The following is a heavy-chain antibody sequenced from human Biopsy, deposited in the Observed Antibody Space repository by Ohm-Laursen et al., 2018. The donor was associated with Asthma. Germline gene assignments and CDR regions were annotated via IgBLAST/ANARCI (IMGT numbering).Heavy chain of an antibody. CDR2: INSVFGTT. V-gene: IGHV1-69*01. Sequence: SSVKVSCKSLGGTFNTYVIGWVRQAPGQGLAWMGGINSVFGTTTYPQKFQDRVTITADDSTSTVYMELSSLRSEGTAVYYCARKAGSCISRTCYSLDFWGQGTLVTVSS. J-gene: IGHJ4*02. D-gene: IGHD2-2*01. CDR1: GGTFNTYV. CDR3: ARKAGSCISRTCYSLDF.